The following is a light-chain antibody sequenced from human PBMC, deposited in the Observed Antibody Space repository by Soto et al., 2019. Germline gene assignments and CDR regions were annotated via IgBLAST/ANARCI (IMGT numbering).Light chain of an antibody. CDR1: QSVSSTS. CDR3: QQYDNSPPWT. J-gene: IGKJ1*01. CDR2: GTS. Sequence: ELVLTQSPGTLSFSPGERATLSCRASQSVSSTSLAWYQQKPGQAPRLLIYGTSNRATGIPDRFSGSGSGTDFTLTISRLEPEDFAVYYCQQYDNSPPWTFGQGTKVDIK. V-gene: IGKV3-20*01.